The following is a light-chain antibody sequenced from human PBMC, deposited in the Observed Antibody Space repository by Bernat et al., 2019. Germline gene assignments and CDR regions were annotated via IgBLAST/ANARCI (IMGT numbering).Light chain of an antibody. Sequence: QSALTQPPSASGSPGQSVTISCTGTSGDVGGYNYVSWYQQHPGKAPKLMIYEVNKRPSGVPDHFSGSKSGNTASLTVAVLQAADESDYYCSSYAGSNNYVFGTGTKVTVL. CDR3: SSYAGSNNYV. V-gene: IGLV2-8*01. CDR1: SGDVGGYNY. CDR2: EVN. J-gene: IGLJ1*01.